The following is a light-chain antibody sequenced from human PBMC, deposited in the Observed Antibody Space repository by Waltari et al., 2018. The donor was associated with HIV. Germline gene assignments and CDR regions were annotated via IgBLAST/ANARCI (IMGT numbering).Light chain of an antibody. J-gene: IGLJ2*01. Sequence: NFMLTQPHSVSESPEKTVTISCTRSSGSIASNYVQWYQRRPGSSPTTVIYEDNQRPAGVPDRFSGSIDSSSNAASLTISGLKTGDEADYYCQSYDSSNRVVFGGGTKLTVL. CDR2: EDN. CDR3: QSYDSSNRVV. V-gene: IGLV6-57*01. CDR1: SGSIASNY.